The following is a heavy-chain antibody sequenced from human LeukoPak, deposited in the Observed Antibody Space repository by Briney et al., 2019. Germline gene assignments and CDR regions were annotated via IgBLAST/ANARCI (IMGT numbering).Heavy chain of an antibody. CDR3: ARAYYDSSGYYYIYYYYGMDV. D-gene: IGHD3-22*01. V-gene: IGHV1-8*01. Sequence: ASVKVPCKASGYTFTSYDIHWVRQATGQGLEWMGWMNPNSGNTGYAQKFQGRVTMTRNTSISTAYMELSSLRSEDTAVYYCARAYYDSSGYYYIYYYYGMDVWGQGTTVTVSS. CDR1: GYTFTSYD. J-gene: IGHJ6*02. CDR2: MNPNSGNT.